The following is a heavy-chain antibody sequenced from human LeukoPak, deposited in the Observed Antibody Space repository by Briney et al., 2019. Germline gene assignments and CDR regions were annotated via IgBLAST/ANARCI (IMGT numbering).Heavy chain of an antibody. D-gene: IGHD3-16*02. CDR2: IKHDGSEE. CDR3: GYTNNFYH. Sequence: QSGGSLRLSCVASGLSISGQWMNWVRQAPGQGLEWVANIKHDGSEEYYVDSVKGRFTASRDDGRNSVSLQMNSVRAEDTAVYYCGYTNNFYHWGQGTLVVVSS. V-gene: IGHV3-7*01. CDR1: GLSISGQW. J-gene: IGHJ4*02.